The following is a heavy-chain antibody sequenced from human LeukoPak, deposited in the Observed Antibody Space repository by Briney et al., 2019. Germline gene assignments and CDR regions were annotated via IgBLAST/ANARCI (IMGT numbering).Heavy chain of an antibody. D-gene: IGHD3-3*01. V-gene: IGHV4-59*01. CDR3: ARANYDFWSGFYYYYMDV. CDR2: IHYSGST. J-gene: IGHJ6*03. CDR1: GGSISSSY. Sequence: SETLSLTCTVSGGSISSSYWNWLRQPPGRGLEWVGHIHYSGSTNYNHSLKSRVTISVDTSKNQFSLKLSSVTTADTAVYYCARANYDFWSGFYYYYMDVWGKGTTVTVSS.